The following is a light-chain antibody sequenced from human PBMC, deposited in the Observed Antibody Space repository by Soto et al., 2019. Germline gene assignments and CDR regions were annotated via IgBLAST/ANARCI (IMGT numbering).Light chain of an antibody. Sequence: EIVLTQSPGTLSLSPGERATLSCRASQSVSSSFLAWYQQKPGRAPRLLIYGASSRATGIPDRLSGSGSGTNFTPTISSLESVDFSVYYCEQYGSSPPWTCGQGTKVEIK. CDR3: EQYGSSPPWT. J-gene: IGKJ1*01. V-gene: IGKV3-20*01. CDR1: QSVSSSF. CDR2: GAS.